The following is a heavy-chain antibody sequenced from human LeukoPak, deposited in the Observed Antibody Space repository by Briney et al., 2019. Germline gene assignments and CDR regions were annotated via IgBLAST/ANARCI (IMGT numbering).Heavy chain of an antibody. CDR2: ISFDGSTK. CDR3: ARGRLGGSYYGSLGILDY. D-gene: IGHD1-26*01. J-gene: IGHJ4*02. CDR1: GFTFSSYT. V-gene: IGHV3-30*04. Sequence: PGGSLRLSCAASGFTFSSYTMHWFRQAPGRGLEWVAVISFDGSTKYYGGSMKGRFTTSRDNSKNTLYLQMNSLRAEDTAVYYCARGRLGGSYYGSLGILDYWGQGTLVTVSS.